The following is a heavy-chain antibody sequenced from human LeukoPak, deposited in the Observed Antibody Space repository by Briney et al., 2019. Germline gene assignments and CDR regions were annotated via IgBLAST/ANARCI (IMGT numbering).Heavy chain of an antibody. J-gene: IGHJ4*02. D-gene: IGHD3-16*01. CDR2: IYSGGST. CDR3: AREDLRFGGVHY. CDR1: GFTVGNKY. Sequence: GGSLRLSCAASGFTVGNKYMNWVRQAPGKGLEWVSVIYSGGSTYYADSVKGRFTISRDNSKNTLYLQMNSLRAEDTAVYYCAREDLRFGGVHYWGQGTLVTVSS. V-gene: IGHV3-53*01.